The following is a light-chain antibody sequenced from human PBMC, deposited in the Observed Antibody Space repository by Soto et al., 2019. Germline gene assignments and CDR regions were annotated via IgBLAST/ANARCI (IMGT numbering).Light chain of an antibody. CDR2: GAS. V-gene: IGKV3-15*01. CDR1: QSVRTN. CDR3: QQYGDWPPWT. J-gene: IGKJ1*01. Sequence: ETVMTQSPATLSVSPGERATLSCRASQSVRTNLAWYQQRPGQPPRLLIYGASTRATGIPARFTGDGSGTEFTLTITSLQYEDSAVYYCQQYGDWPPWTFGQGTKVEIK.